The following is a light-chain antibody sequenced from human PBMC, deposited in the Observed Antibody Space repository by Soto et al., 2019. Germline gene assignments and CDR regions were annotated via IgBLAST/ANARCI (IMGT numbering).Light chain of an antibody. CDR1: QTVSSSF. CDR3: QQYGSSPIT. J-gene: IGKJ5*01. CDR2: GAS. V-gene: IGKV3-20*01. Sequence: EIVLTQSPGTLSLSPGEGATLSCRASQTVSSSFFAWYQQKPGQAPRLLIYGASSRATGIPDRFSGSGSETHFTLTISRLEPEDFAVYFCQQYGSSPITFGQGTRLEIK.